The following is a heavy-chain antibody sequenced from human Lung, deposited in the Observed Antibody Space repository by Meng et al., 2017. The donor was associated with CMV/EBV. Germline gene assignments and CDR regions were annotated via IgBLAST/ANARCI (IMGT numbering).Heavy chain of an antibody. CDR1: GFPFRSYA. V-gene: IGHV3-30*04. D-gene: IGHD6-13*01. J-gene: IGHJ4*02. CDR3: ARARATGTDTSSPDS. Sequence: RISCAASGFPFRSYAMHWVRQAPGKGLEWVAVVSHHGRNKYYADSVKGRFTISRDNSKNTLYLHMNSLRAEDSAVFYCARARATGTDTSSPDSWGQETLVTVSS. CDR2: VSHHGRNK.